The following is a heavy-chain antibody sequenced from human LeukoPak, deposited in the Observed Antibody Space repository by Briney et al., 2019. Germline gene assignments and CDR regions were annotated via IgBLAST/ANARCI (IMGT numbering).Heavy chain of an antibody. V-gene: IGHV3-48*01. D-gene: IGHD3-3*01. J-gene: IGHJ4*02. Sequence: GGSLRLSCAASGFTFSSYSMNWVRQAPGKGLEWVSYISSSSSTIHYADSVKGRFTISRDNAKNSLYLQMNSLRAEDTAVYYCARGPLEYDFWSGYSDYWGQGTLVTVSS. CDR2: ISSSSSTI. CDR1: GFTFSSYS. CDR3: ARGPLEYDFWSGYSDY.